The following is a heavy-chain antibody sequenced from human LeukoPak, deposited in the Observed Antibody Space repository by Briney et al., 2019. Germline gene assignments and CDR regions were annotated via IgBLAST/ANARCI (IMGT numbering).Heavy chain of an antibody. Sequence: PSETLSLTCTVSGGSISSYYWSWIRQPPGKGLEWIGYIYYSGSTNYNPSLKSRVTISVDTSKNQFSLKLSSVTAADTAVYYCARGSIIAAAVDYWGQGTLVTVSS. CDR1: GGSISSYY. D-gene: IGHD6-13*01. CDR3: ARGSIIAAAVDY. V-gene: IGHV4-59*12. CDR2: IYYSGST. J-gene: IGHJ4*02.